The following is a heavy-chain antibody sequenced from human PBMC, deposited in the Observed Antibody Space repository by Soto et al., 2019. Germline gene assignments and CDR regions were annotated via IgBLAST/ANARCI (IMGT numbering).Heavy chain of an antibody. CDR2: ISGYNGNT. CDR1: GYTFSNYG. V-gene: IGHV1-18*01. Sequence: QVQLVQSGGEVKQPGASVKVSCKTSGYTFSNYGISWVRQAPGQGLEWVGWISGYNGNTKHAQNVQGRVTLTTDTSTSTAYMELRSLTSDDTAVYYCAKGGAIVAAGTRVYLYNAMDVWGQGTTVTVSS. J-gene: IGHJ6*02. CDR3: AKGGAIVAAGTRVYLYNAMDV. D-gene: IGHD1-26*01.